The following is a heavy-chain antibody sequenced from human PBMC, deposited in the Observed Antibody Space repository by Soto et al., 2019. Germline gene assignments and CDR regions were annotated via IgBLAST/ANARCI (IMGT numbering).Heavy chain of an antibody. CDR2: IYYSGST. V-gene: IGHV4-39*01. CDR1: GGSISSSSYY. Sequence: SETLSLTCTVSGGSISSSSYYRGWIRQPPGKGLEWIGSIYYSGSTYYNPSLKSRVTISVDTSKNQFSLKLSSVTPDDTAVYYCVRLIGNSWLDSWGQGTPVTVSS. CDR3: VRLIGNSWLDS. J-gene: IGHJ5*01.